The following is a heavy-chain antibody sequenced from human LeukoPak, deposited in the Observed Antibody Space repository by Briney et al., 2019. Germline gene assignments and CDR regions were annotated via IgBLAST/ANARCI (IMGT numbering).Heavy chain of an antibody. CDR1: GLTFSNYA. V-gene: IGHV3-30*18. CDR2: ISYDGSNK. D-gene: IGHD1-1*01. Sequence: GRSLRLSCAASGLTFSNYAMHWVRQAPGKGLEWVAVISYDGSNKYNADSVKGRFTISRDNSKNTLYLQMNSLRAEDTAVYYCAKDRNAGTAFDYWGQGTLVTVSS. J-gene: IGHJ4*02. CDR3: AKDRNAGTAFDY.